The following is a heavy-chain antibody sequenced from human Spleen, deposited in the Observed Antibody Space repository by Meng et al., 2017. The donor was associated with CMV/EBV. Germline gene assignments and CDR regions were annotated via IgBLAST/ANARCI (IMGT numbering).Heavy chain of an antibody. CDR2: ITASGGST. D-gene: IGHD6-13*01. CDR3: AKAYSSSWYREYYDF. Sequence: ETLSLTCAASGFTFSSYAMSWVRQAPGQGLEWVSPITASGGSTYYADSVKGRFTVSRDNSKNTLYLQLNSLRAEDTAVYYCAKAYSSSWYREYYDFWGQGTLVTVSS. CDR1: GFTFSSYA. V-gene: IGHV3-23*01. J-gene: IGHJ4*02.